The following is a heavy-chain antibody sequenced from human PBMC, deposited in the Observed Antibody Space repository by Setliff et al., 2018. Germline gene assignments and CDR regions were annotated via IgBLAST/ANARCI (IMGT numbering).Heavy chain of an antibody. CDR1: GGSFSGYY. J-gene: IGHJ4*02. V-gene: IGHV4-34*01. D-gene: IGHD2-8*02. CDR2: INHSGST. Sequence: SETLSLTCAVYGGSFSGYYWSWIRQPPGKGLEWIGEINHSGSTNYNPSLKSRVTMSVDTSKNQFSLKLSSVTAADTALYYCTVYNTGSSKDHYWGQGTPVTVSS. CDR3: TVYNTGSSKDHY.